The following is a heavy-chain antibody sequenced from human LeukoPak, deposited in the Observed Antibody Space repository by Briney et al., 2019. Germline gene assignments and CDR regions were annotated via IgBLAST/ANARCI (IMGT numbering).Heavy chain of an antibody. CDR2: INPNSGGT. Sequence: ASVKVSCKASGYTFTGYYMHWVRQAPGQGLEWMGWINPNSGGTNYAQKFQGRVTMTRDTSISTAYMELSRLRSDDTAVYYCARGPLYRSGGSCYYRDLDYWGQGTLVTVSS. J-gene: IGHJ4*02. D-gene: IGHD2-15*01. V-gene: IGHV1-2*02. CDR1: GYTFTGYY. CDR3: ARGPLYRSGGSCYYRDLDY.